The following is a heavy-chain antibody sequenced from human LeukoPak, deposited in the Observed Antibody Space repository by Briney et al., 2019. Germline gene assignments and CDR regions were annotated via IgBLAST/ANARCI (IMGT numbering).Heavy chain of an antibody. CDR1: GYSLSSNG. Sequence: ASVKVSCKASGYSLSSNGISWARQAPGQGLEWMGWISDYSGNTKYAQNFQDRVTLTTDRSTNTAYMELRSLRSDDTVVYYCAREGATDYYFDPWGQGTPVTVSS. CDR3: AREGATDYYFDP. V-gene: IGHV1-18*01. J-gene: IGHJ4*02. D-gene: IGHD4-11*01. CDR2: ISDYSGNT.